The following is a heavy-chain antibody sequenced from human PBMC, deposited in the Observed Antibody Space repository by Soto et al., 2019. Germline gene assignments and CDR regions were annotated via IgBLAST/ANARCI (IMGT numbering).Heavy chain of an antibody. V-gene: IGHV4-59*03. CDR3: APRFYPWGFFFDY. D-gene: IGHD3-16*01. CDR1: GGSISDHY. Sequence: SETLSLTCTVSGGSISDHYYMWIRQSPGKGLEYIGYIYNGGRTDYNPSLKSRVIISVDTSKNQFSLKMTSVTAADTAVYYCAPRFYPWGFFFDYGGQGPRVTFPS. J-gene: IGHJ4*02. CDR2: IYNGGRT.